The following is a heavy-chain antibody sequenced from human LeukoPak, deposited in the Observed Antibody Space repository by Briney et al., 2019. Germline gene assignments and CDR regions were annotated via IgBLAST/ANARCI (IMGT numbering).Heavy chain of an antibody. J-gene: IGHJ6*03. CDR1: GFTFSRLG. V-gene: IGHV3-33*06. CDR2: IWHDGGVE. Sequence: GRSLRLSCAASGFTFSRLGMQWVRQAPGKGLEWVAMIWHDGGVEEYAASVKGRFTISRDNSRDTLFLQMNRLRDDDTAVYYCAKEGDQFRGYLDAWGKGTTVTVSS. D-gene: IGHD3-16*01. CDR3: AKEGDQFRGYLDA.